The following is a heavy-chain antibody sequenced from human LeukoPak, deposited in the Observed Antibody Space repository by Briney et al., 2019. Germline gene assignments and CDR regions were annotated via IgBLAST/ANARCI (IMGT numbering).Heavy chain of an antibody. CDR3: AESVHYDSSGYADAFDI. D-gene: IGHD3-22*01. V-gene: IGHV1-69*04. Sequence: SVKVSCKASGGTFSSYAISWVRQAPGQGLEWMGRIIPILGIANYAQKFQGRVTITADKSTSTAYMELSSLRSGDTAVYYCAESVHYDSSGYADAFDIWGQGAMVTVSS. CDR1: GGTFSSYA. J-gene: IGHJ3*02. CDR2: IIPILGIA.